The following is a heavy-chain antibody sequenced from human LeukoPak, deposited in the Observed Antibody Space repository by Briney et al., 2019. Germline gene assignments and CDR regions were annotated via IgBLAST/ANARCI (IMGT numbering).Heavy chain of an antibody. CDR2: MNPNSGNT. Sequence: ASVKVSCKASGYTFTSYDINWVRQATGQGLEWMGWMNPNSGNTGYAQKFQGRVTMTRNTSISTAHMELSSLRSEDTAVYYCARGLGSSGEKTFDYWGQGTLVTVSS. J-gene: IGHJ4*02. CDR3: ARGLGSSGEKTFDY. D-gene: IGHD1-26*01. V-gene: IGHV1-8*01. CDR1: GYTFTSYD.